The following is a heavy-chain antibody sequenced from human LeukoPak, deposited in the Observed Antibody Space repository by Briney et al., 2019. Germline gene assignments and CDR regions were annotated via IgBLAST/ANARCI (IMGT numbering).Heavy chain of an antibody. Sequence: SVKVSCKASGYSFTGYYMHWVRQAPGQGLEWMGGIIPIFGTANYAQKFQGRVTITADESTSTAYMELSSLRSEDTAVYYCARDAGYSSGCDYWGQGTLVTVSS. CDR2: IIPIFGTA. D-gene: IGHD6-19*01. CDR3: ARDAGYSSGCDY. J-gene: IGHJ4*02. V-gene: IGHV1-69*13. CDR1: GYSFTGYY.